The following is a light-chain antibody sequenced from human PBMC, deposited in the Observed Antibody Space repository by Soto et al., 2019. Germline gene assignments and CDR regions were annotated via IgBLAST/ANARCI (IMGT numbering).Light chain of an antibody. J-gene: IGKJ4*01. CDR1: QSVSSN. CDR2: GAS. V-gene: IGKV3-15*01. Sequence: LVMTQSPATLSVSPGERPTLSCTASQSVSSNLAWYQQKPGQAPRLLIYGASTRATGIPARFSGSRSGPEFTLTINSLQSEDFAIYYCQPYNNWPLTFGGGTKVDIK. CDR3: QPYNNWPLT.